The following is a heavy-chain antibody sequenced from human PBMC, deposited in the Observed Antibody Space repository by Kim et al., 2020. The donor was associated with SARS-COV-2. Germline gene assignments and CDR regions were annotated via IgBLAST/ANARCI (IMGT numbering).Heavy chain of an antibody. CDR3: AVASAKFGDAILV. Sequence: ASVKVSCKGSGYIFTSYAVNWVRQAPGQGLEWMGWINTNNGNPTYAQGFTGRFVFTTDTSATTAYLEIGGLKAADTAVYFCAVASAKFGDAILVRGHATM. J-gene: IGHJ3*01. D-gene: IGHD3-16*01. CDR1: GYIFTSYA. V-gene: IGHV7-4-1*01. CDR2: INTNNGNP.